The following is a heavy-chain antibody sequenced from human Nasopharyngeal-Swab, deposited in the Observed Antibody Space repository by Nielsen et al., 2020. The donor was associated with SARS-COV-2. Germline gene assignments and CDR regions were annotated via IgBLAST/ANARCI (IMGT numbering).Heavy chain of an antibody. V-gene: IGHV3-33*01. J-gene: IGHJ4*02. CDR3: ARGSSQTSFDY. CDR2: IWHDGSNT. D-gene: IGHD6-19*01. CDR1: GFDFTNYG. Sequence: GESLKISCEASGFDFTNYGMHWVRQAPGKGLEWVANIWHDGSNTYLADSVKGRFTISRDNSKNTLFLHMSSLRAEDTALYFCARGSSQTSFDYWGQGALVTVSS.